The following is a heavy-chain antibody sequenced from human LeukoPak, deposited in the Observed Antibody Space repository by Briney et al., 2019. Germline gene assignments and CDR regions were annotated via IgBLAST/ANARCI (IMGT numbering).Heavy chain of an antibody. Sequence: GGSLRLSCVASEFIFSSYAMHWVRQAPGKWLEWVAVISDDGSNKYYADSVKGRFTISRDASKHTLFLQMNSLRTEDTAVYYCARDPGYSSGWYEKYFDFWGRGPWSPSPQ. CDR3: ARDPGYSSGWYEKYFDF. J-gene: IGHJ4*02. V-gene: IGHV3-30-3*01. D-gene: IGHD6-19*01. CDR2: ISDDGSNK. CDR1: EFIFSSYA.